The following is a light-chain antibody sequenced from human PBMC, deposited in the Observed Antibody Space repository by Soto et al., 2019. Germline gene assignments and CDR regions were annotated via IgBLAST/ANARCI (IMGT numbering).Light chain of an antibody. CDR1: SSDVGGYNY. CDR3: AAWDDSLNGRV. V-gene: IGLV2-14*01. CDR2: DVS. J-gene: IGLJ1*01. Sequence: QSALTQPASVSGSPGQSITISCTGTSSDVGGYNYVSWYQQHPGKAPKLMIYDVSNRPSGVPDRFSGSKSGTSASLAISGLQSEDEADYYCAAWDDSLNGRVFGTGTKLTVL.